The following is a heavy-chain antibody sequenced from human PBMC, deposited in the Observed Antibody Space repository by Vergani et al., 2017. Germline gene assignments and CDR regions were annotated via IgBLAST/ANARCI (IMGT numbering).Heavy chain of an antibody. CDR1: GGTFSSYT. Sequence: QVQLVQSGAEVKKPGSSVKVSCKASGGTFSSYTISWVRQAPGQGLEWMGRIIPILGIANYAQKFQGRVTMTTDTSTSTAYMELRSLRSDDTAVYYCARDGGLVAGTWGQGTLVTVSS. CDR2: IIPILGIA. D-gene: IGHD6-19*01. CDR3: ARDGGLVAGT. J-gene: IGHJ4*02. V-gene: IGHV1-69*08.